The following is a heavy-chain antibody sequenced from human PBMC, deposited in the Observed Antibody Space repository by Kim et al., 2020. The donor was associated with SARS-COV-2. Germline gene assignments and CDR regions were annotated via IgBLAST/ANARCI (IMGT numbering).Heavy chain of an antibody. Sequence: STYYNPSLKSRVTLSVDTSKNQFSLKLSSVTAADTAVYYCGVVRPTYFDYWGQGTLVTVSS. V-gene: IGHV4-39*01. CDR2: ST. CDR3: GVVRPTYFDY. D-gene: IGHD2-15*01. J-gene: IGHJ4*02.